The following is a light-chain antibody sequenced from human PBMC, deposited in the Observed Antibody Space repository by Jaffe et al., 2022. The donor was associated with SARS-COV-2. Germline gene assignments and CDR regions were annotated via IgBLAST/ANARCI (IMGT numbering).Light chain of an antibody. J-gene: IGKJ4*01. Sequence: ETVLTQSPGTLSLSPGERATLSCRASQSFRSSYLAWYQQKPGQAPRLLIYGASSRATGIPDRFSGSGSGTDFTLTINRLESEDFAVYYCQQYGSSPLTFGGGTKVEMK. V-gene: IGKV3-20*01. CDR1: QSFRSSY. CDR3: QQYGSSPLT. CDR2: GAS.